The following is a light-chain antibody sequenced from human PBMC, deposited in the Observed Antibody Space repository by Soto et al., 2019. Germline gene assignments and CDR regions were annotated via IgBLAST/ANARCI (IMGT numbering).Light chain of an antibody. J-gene: IGLJ1*01. CDR3: SSYTSSNTRYV. CDR2: DVS. V-gene: IGLV2-14*03. CDR1: SSDVGGYNY. Sequence: TIPCTETSSDVGGYNYVSWYQQHPGKAPKLMIYDVSSRPSGVSYRFSGSKSGNTASLTISGLQAEDEADYYCSSYTSSNTRYVFGTGTKVTVL.